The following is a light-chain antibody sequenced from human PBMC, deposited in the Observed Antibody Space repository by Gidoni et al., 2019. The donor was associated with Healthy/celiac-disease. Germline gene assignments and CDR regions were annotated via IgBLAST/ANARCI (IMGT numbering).Light chain of an antibody. Sequence: DIQMPPSPSSLSASVGARVTITCRASQSISSYLNWYQQKPGKAPKLLIYAASSLQSGVPSRFSGSGSGTDFTLTISSLQPEDFATYYCQQSYSTPPTFXXXTKVEIK. CDR2: AAS. CDR3: QQSYSTPPT. J-gene: IGKJ1*01. V-gene: IGKV1-39*01. CDR1: QSISSY.